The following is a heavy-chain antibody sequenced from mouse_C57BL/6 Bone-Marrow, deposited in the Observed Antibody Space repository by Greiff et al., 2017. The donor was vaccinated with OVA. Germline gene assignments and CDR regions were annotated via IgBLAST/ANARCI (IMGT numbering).Heavy chain of an antibody. CDR3: ARRDYGRSYDFDY. Sequence: EVKLMESGGGLVKPGGSLKLSCAASGFTFSSYTMSWVRQTPEKRLEWVATISGGGGNTYYPDSVKGRFTISRDNAKNTLYLQMSSLRSEDTDLDNCARRDYGRSYDFDYWGQGTTLTVSS. CDR1: GFTFSSYT. D-gene: IGHD1-1*01. V-gene: IGHV5-9*01. CDR2: ISGGGGNT. J-gene: IGHJ2*01.